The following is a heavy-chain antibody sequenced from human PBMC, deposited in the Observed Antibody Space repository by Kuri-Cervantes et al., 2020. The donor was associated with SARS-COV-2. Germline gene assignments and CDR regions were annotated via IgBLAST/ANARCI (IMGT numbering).Heavy chain of an antibody. Sequence: SETLSLTCTVSGGSISSYYWSWIRQPPGKGLEWIGYIYYSGSANYNPSLKSRVTISVDTSKNQFSLRLSSVTAADTAVYYCARLYRVIAASPFAVQEDHYYYYGMDVWGQGTTVTVSS. CDR1: GGSISSYY. J-gene: IGHJ6*02. CDR2: IYYSGSA. CDR3: ARLYRVIAASPFAVQEDHYYYYGMDV. D-gene: IGHD6-6*01. V-gene: IGHV4-59*01.